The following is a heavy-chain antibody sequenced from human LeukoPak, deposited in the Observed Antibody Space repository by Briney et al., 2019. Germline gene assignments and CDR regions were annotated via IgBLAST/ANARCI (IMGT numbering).Heavy chain of an antibody. J-gene: IGHJ4*02. D-gene: IGHD3-3*01. CDR3: ARGSITIFGVVIGTFDY. V-gene: IGHV1-69*02. CDR1: GGTFSSYT. Sequence: SSAKVSCKASGGTFSSYTISWVRQAPGQGLEWMGRIIPILGIANYAQKFQGRVTITADKSTSTAYMELSSLRSDDTAVYYCARGSITIFGVVIGTFDYWGQGTLVTVSS. CDR2: IIPILGIA.